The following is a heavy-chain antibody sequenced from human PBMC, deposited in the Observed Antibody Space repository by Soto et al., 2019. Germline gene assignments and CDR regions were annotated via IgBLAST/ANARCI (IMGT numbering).Heavy chain of an antibody. J-gene: IGHJ4*02. CDR3: ARTGRGDY. Sequence: LSLTCAVYGGSFSGYYWSWIRQPPGKGLEWIGEINHSGSTNYNPSLKSRVTISVDTSKNQFSLKLSSVTAADTAVYYCARTGRGDYWGQGTLVTVSS. V-gene: IGHV4-34*01. CDR1: GGSFSGYY. D-gene: IGHD3-10*01. CDR2: INHSGST.